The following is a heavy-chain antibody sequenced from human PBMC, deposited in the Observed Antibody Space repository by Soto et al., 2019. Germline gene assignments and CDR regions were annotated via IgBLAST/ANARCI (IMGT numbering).Heavy chain of an antibody. CDR1: GFTFSSYG. D-gene: IGHD2-2*03. V-gene: IGHV3-30*18. CDR2: ISYDGSNK. Sequence: QVQLVESGGGVVQPGRSLRLSCAASGFTFSSYGMHWVRQAPGKGLEWVAVISYDGSNKYYADSVKGRFTISRDNSKNTLYLQMNSLRAEDTAVYYCAKGLGWIADYYYYGMDVWGQGTTVTVSS. CDR3: AKGLGWIADYYYYGMDV. J-gene: IGHJ6*02.